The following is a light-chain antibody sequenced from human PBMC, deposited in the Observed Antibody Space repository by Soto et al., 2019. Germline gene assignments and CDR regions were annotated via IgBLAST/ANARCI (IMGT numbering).Light chain of an antibody. V-gene: IGLV2-8*01. CDR1: SNDVGAYNY. CDR2: EVN. Sequence: QSVLTQPPSASGSPGQSVTISCTGTSNDVGAYNYVSWYQQHPGKAPKVMIYEVNKRPSGVPDRFSGSKSGNTASLTVSGLQAEDEADYYSSSFAVSNSFVFGTGTKVTVL. CDR3: SSFAVSNSFV. J-gene: IGLJ1*01.